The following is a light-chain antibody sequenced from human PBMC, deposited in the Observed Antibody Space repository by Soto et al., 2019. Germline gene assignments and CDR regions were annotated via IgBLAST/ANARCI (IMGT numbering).Light chain of an antibody. CDR2: WAS. V-gene: IGKV4-1*01. CDR3: QQYYSSPPGLP. Sequence: DIVMNQSPDSLAVSLGERATINCKSSQSLLFSSNNKNYLAWYQKKPGQPPKLRIYWASTREFGVPDRFSGSGSGTDYSLTIRRMQAEDVAVSCCQQYYSSPPGLPFGGGTKVEIK. CDR1: QSLLFSSNNKNY. J-gene: IGKJ4*01.